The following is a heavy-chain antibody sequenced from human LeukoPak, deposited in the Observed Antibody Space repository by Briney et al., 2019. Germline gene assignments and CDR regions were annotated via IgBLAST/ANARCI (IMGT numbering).Heavy chain of an antibody. CDR2: IYYSGST. CDR1: GGSISSSSYY. V-gene: IGHV4-39*07. CDR3: ARVPIIEMATISY. Sequence: SETLSLTCTVSGGSISSSSYYWGWIRQPPGKGLEWIGSIYYSGSTYYNPSLKSRVTISVDTSKNQFSLKLSSVTAADTAVYYCARVPIIEMATISYWGQGTLVTVSS. D-gene: IGHD5-24*01. J-gene: IGHJ4*02.